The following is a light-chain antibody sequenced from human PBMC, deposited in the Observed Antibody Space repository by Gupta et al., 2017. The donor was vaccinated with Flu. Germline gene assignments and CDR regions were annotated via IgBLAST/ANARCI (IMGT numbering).Light chain of an antibody. CDR1: SSDVGRSNS. CDR3: SSYTSTDTFYV. Sequence: QSALPQPASVSGSPGQSINISCTGTSSDVGRSNSVSWYRQDPGKAPKLIIYDVSSRPSGVSSRFSGSKSGNTASLTISGLQVEDETDYYCSSYTSTDTFYVFGTGTKVTVL. V-gene: IGLV2-14*01. J-gene: IGLJ1*01. CDR2: DVS.